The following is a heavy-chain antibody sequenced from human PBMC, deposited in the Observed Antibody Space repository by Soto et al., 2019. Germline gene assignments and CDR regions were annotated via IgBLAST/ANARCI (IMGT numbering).Heavy chain of an antibody. CDR3: ARHVPYCSDTSHCAYGMDV. CDR1: ARSITMYY. D-gene: IGHD2-2*01. Sequence: PSETLSLTCTVSARSITMYYWSCIRQPPGKGLEWIGYIYDSGSTNYTPSLKSRVTISVDTSKHQFSLKLSSVTAADTAVYYCARHVPYCSDTSHCAYGMDVWGQGTTVTV. V-gene: IGHV4-59*08. CDR2: IYDSGST. J-gene: IGHJ6*02.